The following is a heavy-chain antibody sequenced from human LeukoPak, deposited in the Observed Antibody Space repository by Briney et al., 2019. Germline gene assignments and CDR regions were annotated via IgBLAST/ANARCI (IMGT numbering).Heavy chain of an antibody. Sequence: GGSPRLSCAASGFTFDDYAMHWVRHTPGKGLEWVSGISWNSGSIGYADSVKGRFTISRDNAENSLYLQMNSLRAEDTALYYCARGAAVELFDYWGQGTLVTVSS. J-gene: IGHJ4*02. CDR3: ARGAAVELFDY. CDR2: ISWNSGSI. CDR1: GFTFDDYA. V-gene: IGHV3-9*01. D-gene: IGHD1-7*01.